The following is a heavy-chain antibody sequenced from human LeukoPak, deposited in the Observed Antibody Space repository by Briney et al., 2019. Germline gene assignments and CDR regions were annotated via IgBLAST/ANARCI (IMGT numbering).Heavy chain of an antibody. V-gene: IGHV1-24*01. CDR3: ATGPLRYFDWPPFDY. J-gene: IGHJ4*02. CDR2: FDPEDGET. CDR1: GYTLTELS. Sequence: ASVKVSCKVSGYTLTELSMHWVRQAPGKGLEWMGGFDPEDGETIYAQKFQGRVTMTEDTSTDTAYMELSSLRSEDTAVYYCATGPLRYFDWPPFDYWGQGTLVTVSS. D-gene: IGHD3-9*01.